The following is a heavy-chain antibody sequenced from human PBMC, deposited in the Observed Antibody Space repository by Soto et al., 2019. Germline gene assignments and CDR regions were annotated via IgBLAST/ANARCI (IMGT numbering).Heavy chain of an antibody. V-gene: IGHV3-33*01. Sequence: GGSLRLSCAASGFTFSSYGMHWVRQAPGKGLEWVAVIWYDGSNKYYADSVKGRLTISRDNSKNTLYLQVNSLRAEDTAVYYCARDRTVTPGVYYFDYWGQGTAVTVSS. D-gene: IGHD4-17*01. CDR2: IWYDGSNK. J-gene: IGHJ4*02. CDR1: GFTFSSYG. CDR3: ARDRTVTPGVYYFDY.